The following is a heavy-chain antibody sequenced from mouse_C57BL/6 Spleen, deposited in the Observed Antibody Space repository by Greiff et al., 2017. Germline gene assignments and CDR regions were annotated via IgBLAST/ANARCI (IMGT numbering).Heavy chain of an antibody. D-gene: IGHD2-2*01. Sequence: EVQLQQSGPELVKPGASVKISCKASGYTFTDYYMNWVKQRHGKSLEWIGDINPNNGGTSYNQMFKGKATLTVDKSSSTAYMELSSLTSADSAVYYCARLWLRRYYFDYWGQGTSLTVSS. V-gene: IGHV1-26*01. CDR3: ARLWLRRYYFDY. CDR2: INPNNGGT. CDR1: GYTFTDYY. J-gene: IGHJ2*02.